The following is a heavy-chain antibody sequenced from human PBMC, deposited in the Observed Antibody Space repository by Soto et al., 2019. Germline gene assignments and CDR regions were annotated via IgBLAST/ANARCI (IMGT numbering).Heavy chain of an antibody. CDR1: CGSISSGGYY. CDR2: IYYSGST. CDR3: ARDREYYDSSGYDRGYYFDY. D-gene: IGHD3-22*01. V-gene: IGHV4-31*03. J-gene: IGHJ4*02. Sequence: SETLSLTCTVSCGSISSGGYYWSWIRQHPGKGLEWIGYIYYSGSTYYNPSLKSRVTISVDTSKNQFSLKLSSVTAADTAVYYCARDREYYDSSGYDRGYYFDYWGQGTLVTVSS.